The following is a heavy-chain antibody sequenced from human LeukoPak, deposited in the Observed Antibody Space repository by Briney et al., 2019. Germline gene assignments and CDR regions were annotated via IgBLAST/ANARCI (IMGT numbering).Heavy chain of an antibody. J-gene: IGHJ4*02. CDR2: VSPNSGNT. CDR3: ARGRRTTIPKY. Sequence: GASVKVSCKASGYIFTDYGDSWVRQAPGQGLEWMGWVSPNSGNTNYPQKFQDRVTMTTDTSTTTAYMELKGLTSDDTAVYYCARGRRTTIPKYWGQGTRITVSS. V-gene: IGHV1-18*04. D-gene: IGHD5-24*01. CDR1: GYIFTDYG.